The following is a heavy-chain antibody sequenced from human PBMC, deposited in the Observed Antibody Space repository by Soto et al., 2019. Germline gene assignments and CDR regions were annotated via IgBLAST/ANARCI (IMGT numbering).Heavy chain of an antibody. V-gene: IGHV4-59*08. CDR2: INYDGYS. Sequence: QVQLQESGPGLVKPSETLSLTCTVSGGSITNYYCSWFRQPPGKGLEWIGYINYDGYSAYNLAHTRRVTLSMGASKPQFSPPLEYVTAGDTAVYYCARHGFGPLHGLVDVWGQGTTVIVSS. J-gene: IGHJ6*02. D-gene: IGHD3-10*01. CDR1: GGSITNYY. CDR3: ARHGFGPLHGLVDV.